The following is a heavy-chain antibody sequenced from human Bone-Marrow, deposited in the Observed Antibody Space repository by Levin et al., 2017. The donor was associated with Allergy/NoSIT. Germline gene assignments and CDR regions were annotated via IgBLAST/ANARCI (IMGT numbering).Heavy chain of an antibody. CDR2: VSGNGGST. Sequence: HPGGSLRLSCVASGFTFDSYTMSWVRQAPGERLEWVSGVSGNGGSTYYADPVKGRFTIWRDNSKNTLYLEMSSLRADDTALYYCAKDRVGSSSTSCFDSWGQGTLVTVSS. CDR1: GFTFDSYT. J-gene: IGHJ4*02. V-gene: IGHV3-23*01. D-gene: IGHD2-2*01. CDR3: AKDRVGSSSTSCFDS.